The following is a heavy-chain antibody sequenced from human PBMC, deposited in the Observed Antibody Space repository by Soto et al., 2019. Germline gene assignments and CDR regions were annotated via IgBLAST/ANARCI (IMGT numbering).Heavy chain of an antibody. V-gene: IGHV4-59*02. J-gene: IGHJ5*02. CDR2: IYNGGDT. CDR3: ARGRASSKWLDP. CDR1: GDSVNSYF. D-gene: IGHD3-10*01. Sequence: PSETLSLTCTVSGDSVNSYFWSWIRQPPGQGLEMIGFIYNGGDTIYNPSFRSRVGISLDTSKNQFFLKLSSVTAADTAVYYCARGRASSKWLDPSGQGPLVTVSS.